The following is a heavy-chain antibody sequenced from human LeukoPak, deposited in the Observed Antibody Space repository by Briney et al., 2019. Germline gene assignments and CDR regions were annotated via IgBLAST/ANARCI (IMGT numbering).Heavy chain of an antibody. D-gene: IGHD3-3*01. CDR3: AKDPLRFLEWLPPHYYYYMDV. Sequence: PGGSLRLSCAASGFTFSSYAMSWVRQAPGKGLEWVSAISGSGGSTYYADSVKGRFTISRDNSKNTLYLKMNCLRAEDTAVYYCAKDPLRFLEWLPPHYYYYMDVWGKGTTVTVSS. CDR1: GFTFSSYA. V-gene: IGHV3-23*01. CDR2: ISGSGGST. J-gene: IGHJ6*03.